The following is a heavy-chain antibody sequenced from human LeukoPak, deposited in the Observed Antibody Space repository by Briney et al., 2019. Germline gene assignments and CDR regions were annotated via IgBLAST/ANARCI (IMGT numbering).Heavy chain of an antibody. CDR3: ARISGGY. Sequence: SETLSLTCAVYGGSLNGYYWTWIRQPPGKGPEWIGEINHSGSTNYNASLKRRVTISVDTSMNQFYLKLTSVSAADTAVYYCARISGGYWGQGTPVTVSS. J-gene: IGHJ4*02. CDR2: INHSGST. D-gene: IGHD3-10*01. CDR1: GGSLNGYY. V-gene: IGHV4-34*01.